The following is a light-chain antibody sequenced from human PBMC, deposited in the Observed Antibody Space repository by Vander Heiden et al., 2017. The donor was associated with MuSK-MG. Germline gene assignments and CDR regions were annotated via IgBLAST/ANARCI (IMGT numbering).Light chain of an antibody. J-gene: IGKJ1*01. CDR1: QSISSN. CDR2: GAP. CDR3: HQYSNWWT. V-gene: IGKV3-15*01. Sequence: EIVMTQYPATLSVSPGERATLSCRASQSISSNYLAWYQQKPGQAPRLLIYGAPTRAIGIPARFSGSGSGTEFTLTISSLQSEDFAVYYCHQYSNWWTFGQGTKVEIK.